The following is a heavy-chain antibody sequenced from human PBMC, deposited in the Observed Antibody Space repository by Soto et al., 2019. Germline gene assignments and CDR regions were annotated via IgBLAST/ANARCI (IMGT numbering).Heavy chain of an antibody. Sequence: SETLSLTCAVSGGSISSGGYSWSWIRQPPGKGLEWIGYIYHSGSTYYNPSLKSRVTISVDRSKNQFSLKLSSVTAADTAVYYCARDVGKGWFDPWSQGTLVTVSS. J-gene: IGHJ5*02. CDR2: IYHSGST. V-gene: IGHV4-30-2*01. CDR1: GGSISSGGYS. D-gene: IGHD2-15*01. CDR3: ARDVGKGWFDP.